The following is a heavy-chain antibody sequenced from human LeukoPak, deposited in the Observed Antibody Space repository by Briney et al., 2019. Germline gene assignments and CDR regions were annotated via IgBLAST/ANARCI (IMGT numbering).Heavy chain of an antibody. D-gene: IGHD5-12*01. CDR1: GASISISY. V-gene: IGHV4-59*07. CDR2: SYQSGNT. J-gene: IGHJ4*02. Sequence: PSHTLSLTCTLSGASISISYWGWIRHPPGDWRDWIGYSYQSGNTNYNPSLESGVTISVDTSKNQFSLKLSSVTAADTAVYYCVASPRGSWYYFDYWGQGTLVTVSS. CDR3: VASPRGSWYYFDY.